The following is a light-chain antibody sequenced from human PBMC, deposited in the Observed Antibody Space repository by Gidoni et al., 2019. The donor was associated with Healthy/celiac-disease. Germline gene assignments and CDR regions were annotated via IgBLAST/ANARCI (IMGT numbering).Light chain of an antibody. CDR3: QQYNSYWT. V-gene: IGKV1-5*03. CDR2: KAS. Sequence: ITCRASQSISSWLAWYQQKPGKAPKLLIYKASSLESGVPSRFSGSGSGTEFTLTISSLQPDDFATYYCQQYNSYWTFGQGTKVEIK. CDR1: QSISSW. J-gene: IGKJ1*01.